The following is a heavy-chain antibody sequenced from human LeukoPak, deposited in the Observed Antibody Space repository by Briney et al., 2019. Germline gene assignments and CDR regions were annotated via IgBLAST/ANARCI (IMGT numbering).Heavy chain of an antibody. CDR3: ARGSWIVGSTYFNYFDY. Sequence: PSVKLSRKASGYTFTVYYLHWVRQAPGQGLEWMGWINLNSGGTNYAQKFQGRVTMTRDTSISTAYMELTTLRSDDTALYYCARGSWIVGSTYFNYFDYWGQGTLVTVSS. CDR2: INLNSGGT. V-gene: IGHV1-2*02. D-gene: IGHD1-26*01. CDR1: GYTFTVYY. J-gene: IGHJ4*02.